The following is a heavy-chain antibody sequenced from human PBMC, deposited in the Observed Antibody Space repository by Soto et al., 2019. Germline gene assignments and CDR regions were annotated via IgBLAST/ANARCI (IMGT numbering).Heavy chain of an antibody. CDR1: GGTFSSYA. CDR3: ARGRSYYGSGSYYYAFDI. Sequence: SVKVSCKASGGTFSSYAISWVRQAPGQGLEWMGGIIPIFGTANYSQKFQGRVTITADESTSTAYMELSSLRSEDTAVYYCARGRSYYGSGSYYYAFDIWGQGTMVTVSS. V-gene: IGHV1-69*13. D-gene: IGHD3-10*01. J-gene: IGHJ3*02. CDR2: IIPIFGTA.